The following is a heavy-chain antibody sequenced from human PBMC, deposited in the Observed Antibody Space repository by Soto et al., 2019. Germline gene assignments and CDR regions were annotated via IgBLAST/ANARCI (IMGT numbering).Heavy chain of an antibody. CDR1: GFTVGNNY. CDR2: IYSTGTT. J-gene: IGHJ4*02. D-gene: IGHD3-10*01. Sequence: EVQLVESGGGLIQPGGSLKLSCAASGFTVGNNYMSWVRQAPGKGLEWVSLIYSTGTTKYADSVKGRFTVSRDNAKNTLYLQMTSLRAEDTAVYYCAKDGRVSGSHYNSFGYWGQGTLVTVSS. CDR3: AKDGRVSGSHYNSFGY. V-gene: IGHV3-53*01.